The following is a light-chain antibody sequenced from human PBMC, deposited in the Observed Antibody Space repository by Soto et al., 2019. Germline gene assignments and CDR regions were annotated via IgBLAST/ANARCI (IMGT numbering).Light chain of an antibody. CDR2: DAS. V-gene: IGKV3-20*01. Sequence: EIVLTQSPGTLSSSPGESATISCRASQTVTSNYLTWYHQKPGQATRLIIYDASRRATGITDRFSGSGSGTDGSLTISRMEPEDVAVYDCQNYDSARWTFGLGTKGEI. CDR3: QNYDSARWT. CDR1: QTVTSNY. J-gene: IGKJ1*01.